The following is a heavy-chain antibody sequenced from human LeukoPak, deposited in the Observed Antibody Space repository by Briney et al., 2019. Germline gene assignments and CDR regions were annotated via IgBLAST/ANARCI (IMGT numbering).Heavy chain of an antibody. Sequence: GGSLRLSCAASGFTFRTYSMNWVRQAPGKGLEWVSSIDGSSRSLYYADAVKGRFTISRDNAKNSLYLQMNSLRAEDTAVYYCARESGGTYYEAFAIWGQGTMVTVSS. CDR1: GFTFRTYS. CDR3: ARESGGTYYEAFAI. D-gene: IGHD1-26*01. V-gene: IGHV3-21*01. CDR2: IDGSSRSL. J-gene: IGHJ3*02.